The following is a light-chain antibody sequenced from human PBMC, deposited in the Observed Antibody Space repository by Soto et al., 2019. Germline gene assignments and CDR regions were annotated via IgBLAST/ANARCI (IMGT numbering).Light chain of an antibody. CDR2: GAS. Sequence: EIVLTQSPGTLSLSPGERATLSCRASQSVSSSYLAWYQQKPGQAPRLLIYGASSRTTGIPDRFSGSGSGTTSIFSIARMAPQYFAAYYAQQYGTSPATFGPGTKVDIK. J-gene: IGKJ3*01. CDR3: QQYGTSPAT. V-gene: IGKV3-20*01. CDR1: QSVSSSY.